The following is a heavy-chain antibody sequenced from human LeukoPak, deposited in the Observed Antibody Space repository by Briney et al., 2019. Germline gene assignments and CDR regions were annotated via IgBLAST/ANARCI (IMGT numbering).Heavy chain of an antibody. D-gene: IGHD2-15*01. CDR3: ARSVVGAYYYYYMDV. J-gene: IGHJ6*03. V-gene: IGHV4-4*09. CDR2: IYISGSGST. Sequence: SETLSLTCAVYGGSFSGYYWSWVRQPPEKGLEWIGRIYISGSGSTNYNPSLKSRVTISVDTSKNQFSLKLSSVTAADTAVYYCARSVVGAYYYYYMDVWGKGTTVTISS. CDR1: GGSFSGYY.